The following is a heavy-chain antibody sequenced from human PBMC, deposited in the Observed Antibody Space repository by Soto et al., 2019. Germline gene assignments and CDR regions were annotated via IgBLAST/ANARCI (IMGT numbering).Heavy chain of an antibody. J-gene: IGHJ4*02. V-gene: IGHV3-48*03. CDR3: VRRFDY. Sequence: DVQLVESGGGLVQPGGSLRLSCAASGFTFSNHEMNWVRQAPGKGLEWVSYISGSGSTIYYADSVKGRFTISRDNPKNSLYLQMHSLRAEDTALYYCVRRFDYWGQGTLVTVSS. CDR2: ISGSGSTI. CDR1: GFTFSNHE.